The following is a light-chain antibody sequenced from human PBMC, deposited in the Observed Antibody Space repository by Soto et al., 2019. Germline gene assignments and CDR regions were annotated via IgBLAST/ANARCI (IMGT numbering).Light chain of an antibody. J-gene: IGKJ2*01. Sequence: EIVMTQSLATLSVSPGERATLACRASQSVSSNLAWYQQKPGQAPRLLIYGVSTRATGIPARFSGSGSGTEFTLTISSLQSEDFAVYYCQQYNNWPPYTFGQGTKLEIK. CDR2: GVS. CDR3: QQYNNWPPYT. CDR1: QSVSSN. V-gene: IGKV3-15*01.